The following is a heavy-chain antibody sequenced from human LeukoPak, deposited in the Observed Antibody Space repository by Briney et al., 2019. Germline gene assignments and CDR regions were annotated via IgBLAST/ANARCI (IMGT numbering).Heavy chain of an antibody. J-gene: IGHJ4*02. CDR1: GYTFTGDY. Sequence: ASVKVSCKASGYTFTGDYMHWVRQAPGQGLEWMGWINPNSGGTNYAQKFQGRVTMTRDTSISTAYMELSRLRSDDTAVYYCARTGSYDFWSGYHTGRFDYWGQGTLVTVSS. CDR3: ARTGSYDFWSGYHTGRFDY. D-gene: IGHD3-3*01. V-gene: IGHV1-2*02. CDR2: INPNSGGT.